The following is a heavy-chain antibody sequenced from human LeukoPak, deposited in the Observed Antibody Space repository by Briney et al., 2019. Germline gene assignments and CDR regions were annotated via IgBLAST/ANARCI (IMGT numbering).Heavy chain of an antibody. CDR1: GGSISSYY. D-gene: IGHD3-9*01. CDR2: IYYSGST. Sequence: SETLSLTCTVSGGSISSYYWSWIRQPPGKGLEWIGYIYYSGSTNYNPSLKSRVTISVDTSKNQSSLKLSSVTAADTAVYYCARLMFPALYDILTGYYEYNWFDPWGQGTLVTVSS. V-gene: IGHV4-59*08. CDR3: ARLMFPALYDILTGYYEYNWFDP. J-gene: IGHJ5*02.